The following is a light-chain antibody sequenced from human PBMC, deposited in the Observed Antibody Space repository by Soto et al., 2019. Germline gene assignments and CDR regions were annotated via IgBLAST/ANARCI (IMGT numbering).Light chain of an antibody. CDR1: QSISSW. J-gene: IGKJ1*01. CDR3: QQYNDYSWT. V-gene: IGKV1-5*03. Sequence: DIQMTQSPSTLSASVGDSVSINCRASQSISSWLAWYQQKPGKAPRXXIYKASTLEIGVPSRFSGSGSGTEFTLTISSLQPDDVAIYYCQQYNDYSWTFGQGTKVDIK. CDR2: KAS.